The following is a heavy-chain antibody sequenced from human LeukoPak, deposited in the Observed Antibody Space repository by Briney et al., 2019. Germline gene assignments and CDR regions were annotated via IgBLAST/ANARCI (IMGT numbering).Heavy chain of an antibody. D-gene: IGHD3-22*01. V-gene: IGHV3-15*01. CDR3: TTDIRGPDSYYYDSSGYSPDY. CDR1: GITFRNAW. CDR2: IKSKTDGGTT. Sequence: GGSLRLSCAASGITFRNAWMSWVRQAPGKGLEWVGRIKSKTDGGTTDYAAPVKGRFTISRDDSKNTLYLQMNSLKTEDTAVYYCTTDIRGPDSYYYDSSGYSPDYWGQGTLVTVSS. J-gene: IGHJ4*02.